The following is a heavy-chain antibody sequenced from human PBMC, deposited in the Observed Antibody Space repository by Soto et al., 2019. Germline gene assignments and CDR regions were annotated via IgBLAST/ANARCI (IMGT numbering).Heavy chain of an antibody. CDR3: ASDYNAFQRQHVFDI. D-gene: IGHD3-10*01. J-gene: IGHJ3*02. CDR1: GYSFNSYY. Sequence: QVQLVQSGAEVKKPGASVKVACKASGYSFNSYYMHWVRQAPGQGPERMGVINPSGASTSYAQKVQGRVTMTRDTSTSTVYMELSSLRSEDTALYYCASDYNAFQRQHVFDIWGQGTLVTVSS. V-gene: IGHV1-46*02. CDR2: INPSGAST.